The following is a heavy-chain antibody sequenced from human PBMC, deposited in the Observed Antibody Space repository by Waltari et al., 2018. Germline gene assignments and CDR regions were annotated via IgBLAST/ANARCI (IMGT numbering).Heavy chain of an antibody. CDR1: GYSFTSYW. CDR3: ARLRYGAGQGMDV. D-gene: IGHD3-16*01. J-gene: IGHJ4*02. V-gene: IGHV5-51*03. Sequence: EVQLVQSGAEVKKPGESLKISCKGSGYSFTSYWSGWVRQMPGKGLEWMGVIYPCDPDTRYRPSFQGQVTISADKSISTAYLQWSSLKASDTAMYYCARLRYGAGQGMDVWGQGTLVTVSS. CDR2: IYPCDPDT.